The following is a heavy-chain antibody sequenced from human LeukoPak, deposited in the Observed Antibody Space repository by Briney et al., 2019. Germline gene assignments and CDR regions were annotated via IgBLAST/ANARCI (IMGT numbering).Heavy chain of an antibody. J-gene: IGHJ4*02. V-gene: IGHV3-11*01. CDR1: GFTFSDYY. Sequence: GGSLRLSCAASGFTFSDYYMSWIRQAPGKGLEWVSYISSSGSTIYYADSVKGRLTISRDNAKNSLYLHMNRLRAKDTDVYYCARALRRGYSSSSESDYWGQGPLVTVSS. CDR3: ARALRRGYSSSSESDY. CDR2: ISSSGSTI. D-gene: IGHD6-6*01.